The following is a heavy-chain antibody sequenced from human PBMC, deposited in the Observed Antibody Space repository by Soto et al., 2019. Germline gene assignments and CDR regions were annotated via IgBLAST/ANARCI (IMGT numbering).Heavy chain of an antibody. Sequence: ASVKVSCKASGYTFTSYDINWVRQAAGQGLGWMGWINPNSGNTDYAQKFQGRVTMTRDTSISTAYMELSSLRSEDTATYYCAREDSGYGGYYYGMDVWGQGTTVT. CDR1: GYTFTSYD. D-gene: IGHD5-12*01. CDR3: AREDSGYGGYYYGMDV. CDR2: INPNSGNT. V-gene: IGHV1-8*01. J-gene: IGHJ6*02.